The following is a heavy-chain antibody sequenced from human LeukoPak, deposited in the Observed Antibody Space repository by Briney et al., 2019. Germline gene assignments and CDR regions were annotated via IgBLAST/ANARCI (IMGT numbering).Heavy chain of an antibody. V-gene: IGHV3-23*01. Sequence: GGSLRLSCAASGFTFSNYGMSWVRQAPGKGLEWDSAISGSGSSTYYADSVKGRFTISRDNSKNTLYLQMNSLRAEDTAVYYCAKWYSSGWYASFDYWGQGTLVTVSS. D-gene: IGHD6-19*01. CDR2: ISGSGSST. CDR3: AKWYSSGWYASFDY. J-gene: IGHJ4*02. CDR1: GFTFSNYG.